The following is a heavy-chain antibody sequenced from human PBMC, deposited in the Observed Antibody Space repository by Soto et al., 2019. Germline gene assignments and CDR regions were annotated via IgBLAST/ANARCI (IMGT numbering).Heavy chain of an antibody. J-gene: IGHJ4*02. V-gene: IGHV3-33*01. CDR1: GFSFSNYG. D-gene: IGHD2-15*01. CDR2: IWYDGSNK. CDR3: ARNSALDY. Sequence: GGSLRLSCAASGFSFSNYGMHWVRQAPGKGLEWVAVIWYDGSNKDYADSVKGRFTISRDSSKNTLYLQMNSLRAEDTAVYYCARNSALDYWGQGTLVTVSS.